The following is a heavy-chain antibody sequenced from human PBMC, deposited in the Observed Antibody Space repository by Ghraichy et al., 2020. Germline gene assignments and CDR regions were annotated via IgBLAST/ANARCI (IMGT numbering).Heavy chain of an antibody. Sequence: GGSLRLSCTASGFTLSNYWMHGVRQAPGKGLVWVSRIKSDGSSTTYADSVKGRFTISRDNARNTLYLQMNSLRAEDTGVYYCAREYCSGGRCFFGTGGSHFDYWGQGTLVTVSS. CDR2: IKSDGSST. V-gene: IGHV3-74*01. D-gene: IGHD2-15*01. CDR3: AREYCSGGRCFFGTGGSHFDY. J-gene: IGHJ4*02. CDR1: GFTLSNYW.